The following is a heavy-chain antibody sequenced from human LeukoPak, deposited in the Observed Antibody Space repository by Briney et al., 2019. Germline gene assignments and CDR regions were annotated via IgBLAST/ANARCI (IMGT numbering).Heavy chain of an antibody. Sequence: PSETLSLTCAVYGGSFSSYYWSWIRQPPGKGLEWIGEINHSGSTNYNPSLKSRVTISVDTSKNQFSLTAADTAVYYCARGIGIAAAGHFDYWGQGTLVTVSS. V-gene: IGHV4-34*01. CDR3: ARGIGIAAAGHFDY. D-gene: IGHD6-13*01. J-gene: IGHJ4*02. CDR2: INHSGST. CDR1: GGSFSSYY.